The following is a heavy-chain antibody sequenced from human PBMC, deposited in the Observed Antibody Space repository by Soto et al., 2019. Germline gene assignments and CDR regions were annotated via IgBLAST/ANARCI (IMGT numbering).Heavy chain of an antibody. J-gene: IGHJ6*02. D-gene: IGHD6-6*01. Sequence: QVQLVQSGAEVKKPGASVKVSCEAFGYTFTNYPIHCVRQAPGQRLEWMGWINTGNGDTKYSPKFQGRVTITRDTSASTAYVELSSLGSEDTAVYFCARDEPFIQLGIIYYYYGMDVWGQGTTVTVSS. CDR3: ARDEPFIQLGIIYYYYGMDV. CDR2: INTGNGDT. V-gene: IGHV1-3*04. CDR1: GYTFTNYP.